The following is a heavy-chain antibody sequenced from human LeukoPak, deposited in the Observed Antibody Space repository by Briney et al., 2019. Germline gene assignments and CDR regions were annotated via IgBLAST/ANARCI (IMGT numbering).Heavy chain of an antibody. Sequence: SVTVSFTSSVGTFTIYAMSWVRQAPGQGLEWMGGIIPIFGTGNYAQKFQGRVTITADESTSTAYMELSTLRSEDTAVYYCARAYDYVWGSYRYMEDYYYGMDVWGQGTTVTVSS. CDR3: ARAYDYVWGSYRYMEDYYYGMDV. CDR1: VGTFTIYA. V-gene: IGHV1-69*01. CDR2: IIPIFGTG. D-gene: IGHD3-16*02. J-gene: IGHJ6*02.